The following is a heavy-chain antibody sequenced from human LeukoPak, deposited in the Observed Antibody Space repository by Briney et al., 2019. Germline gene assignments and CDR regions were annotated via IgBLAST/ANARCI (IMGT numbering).Heavy chain of an antibody. CDR1: GFTFSSYA. Sequence: PGGSLRLSCAASGFTFSSYAISWVRQAPGKGLEWVSTISGSSDYTFYADSVKGRFTISRDNSKNTLYLQMNSLRAEDTAVYYCAKRGIAAAASFDYWGQGTLVTVSS. CDR3: AKRGIAAAASFDY. J-gene: IGHJ4*02. D-gene: IGHD6-13*01. CDR2: ISGSSDYT. V-gene: IGHV3-23*01.